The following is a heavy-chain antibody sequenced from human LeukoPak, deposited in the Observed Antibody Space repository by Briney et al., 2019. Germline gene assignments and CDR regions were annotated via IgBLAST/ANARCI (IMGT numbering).Heavy chain of an antibody. J-gene: IGHJ4*02. CDR1: GYTFTGYY. CDR2: INPNSGGT. CDR3: ARGSEDIVLMVYGPFDY. D-gene: IGHD2-8*01. V-gene: IGHV1-2*02. Sequence: ASVKVSCKASGYTFTGYYMHWVRQAPGQGLEWMGWINPNSGGTNYAQKFQGRVTMTRDTSISTAYVELSRLRSDDTAVYYCARGSEDIVLMVYGPFDYWGQGTLVTVSS.